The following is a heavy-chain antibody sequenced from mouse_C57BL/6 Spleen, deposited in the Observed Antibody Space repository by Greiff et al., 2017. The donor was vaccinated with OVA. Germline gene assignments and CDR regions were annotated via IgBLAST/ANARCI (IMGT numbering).Heavy chain of an antibody. D-gene: IGHD3-1*01. CDR2: IDPETGGT. Sequence: QVQLQQSGAELVRPGASVTLSCKASGYTFTDYEMHWVKQTPVHGLEWIGAIDPETGGTAYNQKFKGKAILTADKSSSTAYMELRSLTSEDSAVYYCTREKGLHFDYWGQGTTLTVSS. J-gene: IGHJ2*01. CDR3: TREKGLHFDY. CDR1: GYTFTDYE. V-gene: IGHV1-15*01.